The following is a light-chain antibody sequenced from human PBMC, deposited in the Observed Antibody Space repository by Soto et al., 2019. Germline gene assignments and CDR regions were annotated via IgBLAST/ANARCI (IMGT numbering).Light chain of an antibody. Sequence: QPASVSGSPGQSITISSTGTSSDVGSYNLVSWYQQNPGKAPKLMIYEGSKRPSGVSNRFSGSKSGNTASLAITGLLPEDEADYYCQSYDSSLRHWVFGGGTKLTVL. CDR1: SSDVGSYNL. J-gene: IGLJ3*02. CDR3: QSYDSSLRHWV. CDR2: EGS. V-gene: IGLV2-14*02.